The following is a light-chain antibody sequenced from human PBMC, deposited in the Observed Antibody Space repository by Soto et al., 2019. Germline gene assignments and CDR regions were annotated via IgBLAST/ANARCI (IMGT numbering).Light chain of an antibody. J-gene: IGLJ1*01. V-gene: IGLV1-40*01. Sequence: QSVLTQPPSVSGAPGQRVTISCTGSSSNIGAGYDVHWYQQLPGTAPQLLIYGNSNRPSGVPDRFSGSKSGTSASLAITGLQAEDGADNSGQYYVSSLSGLYVFGTGTKVTVL. CDR3: QYYVSSLSGLYV. CDR1: SSNIGAGYD. CDR2: GNS.